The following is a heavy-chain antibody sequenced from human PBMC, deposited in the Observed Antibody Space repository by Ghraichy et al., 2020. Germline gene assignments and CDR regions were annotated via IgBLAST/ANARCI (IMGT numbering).Heavy chain of an antibody. CDR3: ARGPPVDCSITSCSNYWYFDL. D-gene: IGHD2-2*01. J-gene: IGHJ2*01. CDR1: GDTFISYG. CDR2: IIAYNGNA. V-gene: IGHV1-18*01. Sequence: ASVKVSCKASGDTFISYGISWVRQDPGQGLEWMGWIIAYNGNATYAQKFQGRVTMTTDTSTSTAYMELRSLRSDDTAVYYCARGPPVDCSITSCSNYWYFDLWGRGTLVTVAS.